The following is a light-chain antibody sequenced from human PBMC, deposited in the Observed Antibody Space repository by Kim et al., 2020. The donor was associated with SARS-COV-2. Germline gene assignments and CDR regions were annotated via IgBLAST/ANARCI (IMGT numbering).Light chain of an antibody. CDR3: QQTKILPS. CDR2: AAS. Sequence: SASVGDRVTITCRASQGIPNWLAWYQQKPGQAPKLLISAASILQSGVPSRFTGSGSGTEFTLTINNLQPEDFASYYCQQTKILPSFGGVTKVDIK. V-gene: IGKV1-12*02. J-gene: IGKJ4*01. CDR1: QGIPNW.